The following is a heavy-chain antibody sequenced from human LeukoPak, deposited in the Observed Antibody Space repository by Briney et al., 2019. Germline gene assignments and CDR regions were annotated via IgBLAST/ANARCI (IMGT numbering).Heavy chain of an antibody. J-gene: IGHJ4*02. CDR3: ARGDWEPFWY. D-gene: IGHD1-26*01. CDR2: ISGDKGNT. CDR1: GYTFTNYG. V-gene: IGHV1-18*01. Sequence: ASVKVSCEGLGYTFTNYGITWVRQAPGQGLEWLGWISGDKGNTNYAQKVQGRVTMTTDTSTSTAYMELRSLRPEDTAVYFCARGDWEPFWYWGQGTLVTVSS.